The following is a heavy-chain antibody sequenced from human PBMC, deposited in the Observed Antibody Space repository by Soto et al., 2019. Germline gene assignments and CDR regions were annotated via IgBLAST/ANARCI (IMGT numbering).Heavy chain of an antibody. D-gene: IGHD2-15*01. J-gene: IGHJ4*02. V-gene: IGHV1-69*02. Sequence: QVQLVQSGAEVKKPGSSVKVSCKASGGTFSSYTISWVRQAPGQGLEWMGRIIPILGIANYAQKFQGRVTITADNSTSAAYMEMSSLRSEDTAVYYCARAFYCSGGSCPIDSWGQGTLVTVSS. CDR2: IIPILGIA. CDR1: GGTFSSYT. CDR3: ARAFYCSGGSCPIDS.